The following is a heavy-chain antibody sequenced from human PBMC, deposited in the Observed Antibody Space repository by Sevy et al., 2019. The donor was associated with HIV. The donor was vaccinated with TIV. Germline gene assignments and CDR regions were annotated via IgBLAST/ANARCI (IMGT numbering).Heavy chain of an antibody. D-gene: IGHD3-16*02. V-gene: IGHV1-69*05. J-gene: IGHJ4*02. Sequence: ASVKVSCKASGGTFSSYAISWVRQAPGQGLEWMGGIIPIFGTANYAQKFQGRVTITTDESTSTAYMELSSLRSEDTAVYYCARGAHQVRLGELSSPLDYWGQGTLVTVSS. CDR1: GGTFSSYA. CDR2: IIPIFGTA. CDR3: ARGAHQVRLGELSSPLDY.